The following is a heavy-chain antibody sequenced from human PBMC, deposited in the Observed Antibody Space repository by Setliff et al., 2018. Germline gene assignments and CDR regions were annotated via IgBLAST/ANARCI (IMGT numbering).Heavy chain of an antibody. V-gene: IGHV1-8*02. CDR1: GYTFTSYD. CDR2: MNPSGGST. J-gene: IGHJ3*02. CDR3: ARRMWELRSNAFDI. D-gene: IGHD1-26*01. Sequence: ASVKVSCKASGYTFTSYDINWVRQATGQGLEWMGWMNPSGGSTSYAQKFQGRVTMTRDTSTSTGYMELSSLRSEDTAVYYCARRMWELRSNAFDIWGQGTMVTVSS.